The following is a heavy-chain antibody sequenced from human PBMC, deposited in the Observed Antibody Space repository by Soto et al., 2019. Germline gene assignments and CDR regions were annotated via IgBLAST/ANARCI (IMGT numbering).Heavy chain of an antibody. D-gene: IGHD2-15*01. CDR2: IYPGDSDT. J-gene: IGHJ4*02. Sequence: GECVTISCKGFGYSFTSYCIGWVLQMPGKCLELMGIIYPGDSDTKYSPSFQGQVTISSDKSISTAYLQWTSLKASDTAMYYCARYCSGGSCYSPSYQFDYWGQGTLVTVS. V-gene: IGHV5-51*01. CDR3: ARYCSGGSCYSPSYQFDY. CDR1: GYSFTSYC.